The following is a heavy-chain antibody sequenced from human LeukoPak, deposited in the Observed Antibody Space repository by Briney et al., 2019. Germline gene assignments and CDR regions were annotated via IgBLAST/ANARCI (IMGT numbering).Heavy chain of an antibody. CDR2: ISYDGSNK. CDR1: GFTFSSYA. V-gene: IGHV3-30-3*01. J-gene: IGHJ4*02. CDR3: ARTYYYDSSGYSNPGGY. D-gene: IGHD3-22*01. Sequence: GGSLRLSCAASGFTFSSYAMHWVRQAPGTGLEWVALISYDGSNKYYADSVKGRFTISRDNSKNTLCLQMNSLRAEDTAVYYCARTYYYDSSGYSNPGGYWGQGTLVTVSS.